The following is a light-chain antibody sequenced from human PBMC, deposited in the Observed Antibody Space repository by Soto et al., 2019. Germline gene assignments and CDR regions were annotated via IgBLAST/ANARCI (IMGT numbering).Light chain of an antibody. CDR3: ETWDSNTRV. CDR1: SGHSSSI. Sequence: QAVVTQSSSASASLGSSVKLTCTLSSGHSSSIIAWHQQQPGKAPRYLMKLESSGSYNKGSGVPDRFSGSRSGADRYLTISNLQSEDEADYYCETWDSNTRVFCGGTQLTVL. CDR2: LESSGSY. J-gene: IGLJ3*02. V-gene: IGLV4-60*03.